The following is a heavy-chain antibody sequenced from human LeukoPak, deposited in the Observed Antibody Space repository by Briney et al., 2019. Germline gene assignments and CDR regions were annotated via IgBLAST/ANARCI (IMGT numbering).Heavy chain of an antibody. D-gene: IGHD1-26*01. CDR2: IKQDGSKK. Sequence: GGSLRLSCAASGFTFSSYWMSWVRQAPGKGLEWVANIKQDGSKKYYVDSVKGRFTISRDNAKNSLYLQMNSLRAEDTAVYYCARDLLWVWGSRFDAFDIWGQGTMVTVSS. J-gene: IGHJ3*02. CDR3: ARDLLWVWGSRFDAFDI. V-gene: IGHV3-7*01. CDR1: GFTFSSYW.